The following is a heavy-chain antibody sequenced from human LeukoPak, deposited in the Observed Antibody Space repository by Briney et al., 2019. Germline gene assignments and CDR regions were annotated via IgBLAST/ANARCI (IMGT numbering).Heavy chain of an antibody. CDR1: GGSISSHY. CDR3: AREGTKDTDYYYYYMDV. V-gene: IGHV4-59*11. CDR2: IYYSGST. Sequence: PSETLSLTCTVSGGSISSHYWSWIRQPPGKGLEWIGCIYYSGSTNYNPSLKSRVTISVDTSKNQFSLKLSSVTAADTAVYYCAREGTKDTDYYYYYMDVWGKGTTVTVSS. J-gene: IGHJ6*03. D-gene: IGHD1-1*01.